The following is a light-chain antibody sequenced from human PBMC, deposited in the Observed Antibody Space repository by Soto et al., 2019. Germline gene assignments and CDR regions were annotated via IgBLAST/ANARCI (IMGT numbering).Light chain of an antibody. V-gene: IGLV2-14*01. CDR3: SSYTSSSTGDV. CDR2: DVS. Sequence: QSALTQPASVSGSPGQSITISCTGTSSDVGGYNYVSWYQQHPGKAPKLMIYDVSNRPSGVSNRFSGSKSGNTASLTISGLQAEGEADYYCSSYTSSSTGDVFGTGTKPPS. J-gene: IGLJ1*01. CDR1: SSDVGGYNY.